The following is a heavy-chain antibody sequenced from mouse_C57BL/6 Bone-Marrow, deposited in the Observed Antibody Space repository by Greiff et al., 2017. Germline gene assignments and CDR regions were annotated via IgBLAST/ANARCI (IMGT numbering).Heavy chain of an antibody. D-gene: IGHD1-1*01. CDR1: GFTFSSYT. CDR2: ISGGGGNT. J-gene: IGHJ1*03. V-gene: IGHV5-9*01. CDR3: SRQVTTVLATKYFDV. Sequence: DVHLVESGGGLVKPGGSLKLSCAASGFTFSSYTMSWVRQTTEKRLQWVAAISGGGGNTYYPDSVKGRFTISRDNDKNILYLQMSSLRSEDTALYYCSRQVTTVLATKYFDVWGTGTTVTVSS.